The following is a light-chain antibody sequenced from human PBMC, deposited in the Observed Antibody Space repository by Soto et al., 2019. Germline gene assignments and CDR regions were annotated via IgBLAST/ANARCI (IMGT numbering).Light chain of an antibody. Sequence: QSVLTQPPSSSGSPGQSVAISCTGTSSDVGGYNYVSWYQQHPGKAPKLMIYEVSNRPSGVSNRFSGSKSGNTASLTISGLQAEDEADYYCSSYTSSSTIYVFGTGTKVTVL. V-gene: IGLV2-14*01. CDR2: EVS. J-gene: IGLJ1*01. CDR1: SSDVGGYNY. CDR3: SSYTSSSTIYV.